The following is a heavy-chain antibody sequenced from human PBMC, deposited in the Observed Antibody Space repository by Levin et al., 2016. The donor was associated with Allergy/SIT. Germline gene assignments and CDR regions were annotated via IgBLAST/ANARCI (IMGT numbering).Heavy chain of an antibody. CDR3: ARRGGYYYDSSGYNYYYGMDV. V-gene: IGHV4-4*07. Sequence: SETLSLTCTVSGGSISSYYWSWIRQPAGKGLEWIGRIYTSGSTNYNPSLKSRVTISVDTSKNQFSLKLSSVTAADTAVYYCARRGGYYYDSSGYNYYYGMDVWGQGTTVTVSS. D-gene: IGHD3-22*01. CDR2: IYTSGST. CDR1: GGSISSYY. J-gene: IGHJ6*02.